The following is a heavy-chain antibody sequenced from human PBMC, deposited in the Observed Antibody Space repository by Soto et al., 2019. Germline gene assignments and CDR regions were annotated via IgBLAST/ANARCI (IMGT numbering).Heavy chain of an antibody. V-gene: IGHV1-69*13. D-gene: IGHD2-15*01. J-gene: IGHJ4*02. CDR1: GYTFTSYD. CDR2: IIAMFDTP. Sequence: EASVKVSCKASGYTFTSYDMHWVRQAPGQGLEWMGGIIAMFDTPIYAQKFQDRVTITADESTSKAYMQLSSLRSGDTAVYYCARSGGLDRDFNYWGQGSLVTVSS. CDR3: ARSGGLDRDFNY.